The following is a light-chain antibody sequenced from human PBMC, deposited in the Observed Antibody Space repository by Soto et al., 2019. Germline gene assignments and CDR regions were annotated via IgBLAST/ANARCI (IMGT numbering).Light chain of an antibody. V-gene: IGKV3D-15*01. CDR1: QSVSTN. CDR3: LHYGASPWT. J-gene: IGKJ1*01. CDR2: GPS. Sequence: ETVMTQSRATLSVTPGERATLPCMASQSVSTNLAWYQHKPGQSPRLLIYGPSNRATGIPDRFSGSGSGTDFTLNISSLQAEDAAVYYCLHYGASPWTFGQGTKVDIK.